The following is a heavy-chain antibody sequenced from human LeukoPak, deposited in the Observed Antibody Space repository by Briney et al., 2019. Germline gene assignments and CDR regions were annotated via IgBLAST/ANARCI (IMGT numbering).Heavy chain of an antibody. D-gene: IGHD2-21*01. CDR1: GYTFTGYY. V-gene: IGHV1-2*02. J-gene: IGHJ5*02. CDR3: ARDLCGGDCYNIDR. Sequence: ASVKVSCKASGYTFTGYYMHWVRQAPGQGLEWMGWINPNSGGTNYAQKFQGRVTMTRDTSISTAYMELSRLRSDDTAVYYCARDLCGGDCYNIDRWGQGTLVTVSS. CDR2: INPNSGGT.